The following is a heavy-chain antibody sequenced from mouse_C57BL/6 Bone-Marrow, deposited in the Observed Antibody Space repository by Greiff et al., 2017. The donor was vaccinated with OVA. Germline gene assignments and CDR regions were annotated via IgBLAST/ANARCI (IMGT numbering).Heavy chain of an antibody. D-gene: IGHD1-1*01. CDR1: GFTFSSYG. J-gene: IGHJ4*01. V-gene: IGHV5-6*01. Sequence: EVKLVESGGDLVKPGGSLKLSCAASGFTFSSYGMSWVRQTPDKRLEWVATISSGGSYTYYPDSVKGRFTISRDNAKNTLYRQMSSLKSEDTAMYYCARRGPYYEGYWGQGTSVTVSS. CDR3: ARRGPYYEGY. CDR2: ISSGGSYT.